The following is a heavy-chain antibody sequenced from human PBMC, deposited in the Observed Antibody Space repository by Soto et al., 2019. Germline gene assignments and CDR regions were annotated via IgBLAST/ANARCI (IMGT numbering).Heavy chain of an antibody. Sequence: GPSLMICCKGSGCSFITDWIGSLRQMPGKGLEWMGIIYPGDSDTRYSPPFQGQVTISADKSISTAYLQWSSLKVSDTAMYFCARGYCSGGTCYWNFFEYWGQGTLVTVSS. CDR1: GCSFITDW. J-gene: IGHJ4*02. D-gene: IGHD2-15*01. V-gene: IGHV5-51*01. CDR3: ARGYCSGGTCYWNFFEY. CDR2: IYPGDSDT.